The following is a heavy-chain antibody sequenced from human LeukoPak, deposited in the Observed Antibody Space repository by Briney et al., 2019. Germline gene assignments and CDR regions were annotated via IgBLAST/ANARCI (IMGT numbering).Heavy chain of an antibody. Sequence: PGGSLRLSCAASGFTFSSYAMSWVRQAPGKGLEWVSAISGSGGSTYYADSVKGRFTISRDNSKNTLYLQMNSLRAEDTAVYYCAKVGGPYVWGSYRFNPFDYWGQGTLVTVSS. V-gene: IGHV3-23*01. D-gene: IGHD3-16*02. CDR1: GFTFSSYA. J-gene: IGHJ4*02. CDR2: ISGSGGST. CDR3: AKVGGPYVWGSYRFNPFDY.